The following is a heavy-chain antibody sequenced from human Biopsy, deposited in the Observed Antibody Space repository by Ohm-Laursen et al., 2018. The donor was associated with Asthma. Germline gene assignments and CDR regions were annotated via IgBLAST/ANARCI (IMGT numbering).Heavy chain of an antibody. Sequence: SLRPSCAASGFTFSSYGMHWVRQAPGKGLEWVAVISYDGSNKYYADSVKGRFTISGDNSKNTLYLQMNSLRAEDTAVYYCASQSSGPDFWSGYYYFDYWGQGTLVTVSS. V-gene: IGHV3-30*03. CDR3: ASQSSGPDFWSGYYYFDY. CDR1: GFTFSSYG. CDR2: ISYDGSNK. J-gene: IGHJ4*02. D-gene: IGHD3-3*01.